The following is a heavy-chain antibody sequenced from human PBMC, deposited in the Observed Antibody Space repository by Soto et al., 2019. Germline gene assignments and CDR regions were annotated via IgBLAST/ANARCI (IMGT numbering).Heavy chain of an antibody. Sequence: TSETLSLTCAVYGGSFSGYYWSWIRQPPGKGLEWIGEINHSGSTNYNPSLKSRVTISVDTSKNQFSLKLSSVTAADTAVYYCARYNRWQLVHDYWGQGTLVTVS. J-gene: IGHJ4*02. CDR3: ARYNRWQLVHDY. CDR1: GGSFSGYY. CDR2: INHSGST. V-gene: IGHV4-34*01. D-gene: IGHD6-6*01.